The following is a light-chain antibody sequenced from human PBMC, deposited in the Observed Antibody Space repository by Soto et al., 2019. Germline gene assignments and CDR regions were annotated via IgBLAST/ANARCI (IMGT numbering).Light chain of an antibody. CDR3: SSYTSTNTLYV. CDR2: DVS. Sequence: QSVLTQPASVSGSPGQSITISCTGTSSDVGGYNYVSWYQQHPGKAPKLMIYDVSNRPSGVSNRFSGSKSGNTASLTISGLQAEDEADYYCSSYTSTNTLYVFGTGTKVTAL. CDR1: SSDVGGYNY. V-gene: IGLV2-14*01. J-gene: IGLJ1*01.